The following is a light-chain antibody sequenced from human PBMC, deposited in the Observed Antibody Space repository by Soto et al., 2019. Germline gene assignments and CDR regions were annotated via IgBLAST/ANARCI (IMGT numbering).Light chain of an antibody. CDR1: QGIGDT. CDR3: QQYNHWPTIT. CDR2: HTS. J-gene: IGKJ5*01. Sequence: EVVMTQSPATLSVSPGEGATLSCRSSQGIGDTLAWYQQKPGQAPRLLVYHTSTRATGIPARFSGSGSGTEFTLTISSLQSEDFAVYYCQQYNHWPTITFGQGTRLEIK. V-gene: IGKV3D-15*01.